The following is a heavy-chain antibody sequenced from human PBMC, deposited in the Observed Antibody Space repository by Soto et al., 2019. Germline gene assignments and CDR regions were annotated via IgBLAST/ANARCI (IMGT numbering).Heavy chain of an antibody. V-gene: IGHV3-9*01. J-gene: IGHJ6*03. Sequence: PGGSLRLSCAAYGFTFYDYAMHWFRLTPGKGLEWVSGINWSSGSRGYADSVKGRFTISRDNAKRALFLEMSSLRIEDTALYYCAKAVFGDFDVSRCYYKYIDVRGKRISGTLSS. CDR3: AKAVFGDFDVSRCYYKYIDV. CDR1: GFTFYDYA. D-gene: IGHD4-17*01. CDR2: INWSSGSR.